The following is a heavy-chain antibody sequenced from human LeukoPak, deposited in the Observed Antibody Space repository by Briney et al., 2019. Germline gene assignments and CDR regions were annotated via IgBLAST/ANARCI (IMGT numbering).Heavy chain of an antibody. Sequence: GGSLRLSCAASGFTFSTHSMNWVRQAPGKGLECVSSISATSTYIYYADSVKGRFTISRDNAKNSLYLQMNSLRAEDTAVYYCARGPPNIVATRGGGYEYWGQGTLVTLSS. CDR3: ARGPPNIVATRGGGYEY. J-gene: IGHJ4*02. CDR2: ISATSTYI. D-gene: IGHD5-12*01. CDR1: GFTFSTHS. V-gene: IGHV3-21*01.